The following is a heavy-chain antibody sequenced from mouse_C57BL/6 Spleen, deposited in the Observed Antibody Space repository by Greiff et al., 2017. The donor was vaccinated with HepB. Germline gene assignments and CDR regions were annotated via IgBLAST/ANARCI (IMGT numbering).Heavy chain of an antibody. CDR2: IDPSDSYT. J-gene: IGHJ3*01. D-gene: IGHD1-1*01. CDR1: GYTFTSYW. V-gene: IGHV1-69*01. CDR3: ARYGSRVPFAY. Sequence: VQLQQPGAELVMPGASVKLSCKASGYTFTSYWMHWVKQRPGQGLEWIGEIDPSDSYTNYNQKFKGKSTLTVDKSSSTAYMQLSSLTSEDSAVYYCARYGSRVPFAYWGQGTLVTVSA.